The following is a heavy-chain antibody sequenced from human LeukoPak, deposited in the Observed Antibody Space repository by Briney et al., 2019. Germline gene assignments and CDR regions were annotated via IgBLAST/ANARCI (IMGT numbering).Heavy chain of an antibody. CDR1: GLTATNAW. D-gene: IGHD3-10*01. Sequence: PGGSLRLSCSASGLTATNAWMNWVRQAPGEGLDWVGRIASKTDGGATDYAAPVKGRFTISRDDSKNTLNLQMNSLKTEDTAVYYCTTGIRGDWGQGTLVTVSS. CDR3: TTGIRGD. V-gene: IGHV3-15*07. J-gene: IGHJ4*02. CDR2: IASKTDGGAT.